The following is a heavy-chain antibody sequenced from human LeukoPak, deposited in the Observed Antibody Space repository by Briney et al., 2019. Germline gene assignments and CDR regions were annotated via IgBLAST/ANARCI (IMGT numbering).Heavy chain of an antibody. J-gene: IGHJ4*02. CDR1: GGTFSNYA. CDR3: ARASSDDTAMATPFAY. V-gene: IGHV1-69*01. Sequence: GSSAKVSCKASGGTFSNYAINWVRQAPGQGLEWMGGITPIFGTANYLQKFQGRVTITADESTGTAYMELSRLRSEDTAIYYCARASSDDTAMATPFAYWGQGTLVTVSS. CDR2: ITPIFGTA. D-gene: IGHD5-18*01.